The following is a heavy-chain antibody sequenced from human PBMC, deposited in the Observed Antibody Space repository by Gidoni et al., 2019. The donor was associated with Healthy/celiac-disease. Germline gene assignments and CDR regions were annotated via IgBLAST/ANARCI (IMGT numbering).Heavy chain of an antibody. CDR3: AKDRIYSSGWYGGNWFDP. J-gene: IGHJ5*02. CDR2: IVGSGGST. Sequence: EVQRLESGGGLVQPGGSLRLYCAAPGFPFSSDAMGLVRQPPGKGLEWVSAIVGSGGSTYYADSVKGRFTISRDNSKNTLYLQMNSLRAEDTAVYYCAKDRIYSSGWYGGNWFDPWGQGTLVTVSS. D-gene: IGHD6-19*01. V-gene: IGHV3-23*01. CDR1: GFPFSSDA.